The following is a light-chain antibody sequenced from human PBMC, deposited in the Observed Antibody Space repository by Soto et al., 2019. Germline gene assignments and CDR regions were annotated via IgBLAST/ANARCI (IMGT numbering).Light chain of an antibody. Sequence: DIQLTQSPSTLSGSVGDRVTLTCRASQSISSWLAWYQQKPGKAPKLLIYKASTLTSGVPSRFSGSGSGTDFTLTISSREPEDYAVYYYQQRSNWPSITFGQGTRLEIK. V-gene: IGKV1-5*03. CDR2: KAS. CDR1: QSISSW. CDR3: QQRSNWPSIT. J-gene: IGKJ5*01.